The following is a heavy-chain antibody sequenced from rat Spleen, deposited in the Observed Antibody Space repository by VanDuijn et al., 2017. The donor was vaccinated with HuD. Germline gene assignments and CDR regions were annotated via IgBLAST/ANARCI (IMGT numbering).Heavy chain of an antibody. CDR1: GFSLSSHG. Sequence: QVQLKESGPGLVQPSQTLSLTCTVSGFSLSSHGVIWVRQPPGKGLEWMGVIWGNGETNYTSALKSRLSISRDTSKSQVFLKMNSLQTDDTAIYFCTRSWGYYYDGSPQWFAYWGQGTLVTVSS. D-gene: IGHD1-12*03. V-gene: IGHV2-13*01. CDR3: TRSWGYYYDGSPQWFAY. CDR2: IWGNGET. J-gene: IGHJ3*01.